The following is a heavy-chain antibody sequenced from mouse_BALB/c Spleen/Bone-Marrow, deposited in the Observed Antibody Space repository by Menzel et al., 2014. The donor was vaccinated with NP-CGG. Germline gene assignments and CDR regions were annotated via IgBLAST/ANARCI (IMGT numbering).Heavy chain of an antibody. CDR2: IYYSGTI. V-gene: IGHV3-5*02. CDR3: ARELYYFDY. CDR1: GISITTGNYR. J-gene: IGHJ2*01. Sequence: EVKLVESGPGLVKPSQTVSLTCTVTGISITTGNYRWSWIRQFPGNKLEWIGYIYYSGTITYNPSLTSRTTITRDTSKNQFFLEMNSLTAEDTAAYYCARELYYFDYWGQGTPLTVSS.